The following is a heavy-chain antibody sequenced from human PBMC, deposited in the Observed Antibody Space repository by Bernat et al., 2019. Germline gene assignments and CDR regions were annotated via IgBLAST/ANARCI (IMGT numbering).Heavy chain of an antibody. CDR3: ARGRRGVGSGSRKPFDY. CDR2: INHSGST. CDR1: GGSFSGYY. D-gene: IGHD3-10*01. J-gene: IGHJ4*02. Sequence: QVQLQQWGAGLLKPSETLSLTCAVYGGSFSGYYWSWIRQPPGKGLEWIGEINHSGSTNYNPSLKSRVTISVDTSKNQFSLKLSSVTAADTAVYYCARGRRGVGSGSRKPFDYWGQGTLGPVS. V-gene: IGHV4-34*01.